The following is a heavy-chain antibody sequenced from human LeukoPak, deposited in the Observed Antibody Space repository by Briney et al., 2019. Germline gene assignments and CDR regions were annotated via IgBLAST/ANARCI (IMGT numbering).Heavy chain of an antibody. CDR1: GYTFTRYY. J-gene: IGHJ4*02. D-gene: IGHD3-3*01. CDR3: ARDPVGVVKGGLI. Sequence: ASVKVSFKASGYTFTRYYMHSVRPPPGQGLAWMGIINPSGGSTSYVHKFLGRVTMTRDMSTSTVYMERSSLRSEDTAVYYGARDPVGVVKGGLIWGQGTLVTVSS. V-gene: IGHV1-46*01. CDR2: INPSGGST.